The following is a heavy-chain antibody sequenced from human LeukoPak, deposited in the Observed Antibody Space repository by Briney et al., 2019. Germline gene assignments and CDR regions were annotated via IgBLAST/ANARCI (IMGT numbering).Heavy chain of an antibody. Sequence: SVKVSCKASGGTFSSYAISWVRQAPGQGLEWMGGIIPIFGTANYAQKFRGRVTITADESTSTAYMELSSLRSEDTAVYYCARAGGGSYHYYYYYYMDVWGKGTTVTVSS. CDR2: IIPIFGTA. D-gene: IGHD2-15*01. J-gene: IGHJ6*03. CDR1: GGTFSSYA. V-gene: IGHV1-69*01. CDR3: ARAGGGSYHYYYYYYMDV.